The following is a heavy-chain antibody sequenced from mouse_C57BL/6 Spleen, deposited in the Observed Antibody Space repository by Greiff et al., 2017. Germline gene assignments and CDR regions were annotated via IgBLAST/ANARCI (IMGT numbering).Heavy chain of an antibody. CDR1: GFSLTSYG. CDR3: ARHYGSSYGYFDV. Sequence: QVQLKESGPGLVAPSQSLSITCTVSGFSLTSYGVHWVRQPPGKGLEWLVVIWSDGSTNYNSTLKSRLSISKDNSKSQVFLKMNSLQTDDTAMYYCARHYGSSYGYFDVWGTGTTVTVSS. CDR2: IWSDGST. V-gene: IGHV2-6-1*01. J-gene: IGHJ1*03. D-gene: IGHD1-1*01.